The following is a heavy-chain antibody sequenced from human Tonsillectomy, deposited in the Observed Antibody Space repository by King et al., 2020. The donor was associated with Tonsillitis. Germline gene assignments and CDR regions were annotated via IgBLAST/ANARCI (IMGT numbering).Heavy chain of an antibody. CDR2: ISPDGSEK. V-gene: IGHV3-7*04. D-gene: IGHD3-22*01. Sequence: VQLVESGGGLVQPGGSLKLSCAASEFTFSSSWMTWVRQAPGKGLQWVATISPDGSEKYYADSVRGRFTVSRDNAKNSLELQMNSLRSEDTALYYCARDHAYSSFDYWGQGTLVTVSS. J-gene: IGHJ4*02. CDR1: EFTFSSSW. CDR3: ARDHAYSSFDY.